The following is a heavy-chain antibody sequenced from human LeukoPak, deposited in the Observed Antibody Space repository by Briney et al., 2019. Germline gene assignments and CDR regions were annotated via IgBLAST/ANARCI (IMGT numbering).Heavy chain of an antibody. CDR2: ISAYNGNT. CDR1: GYTFTSYG. Sequence: ASVKVSCKASGYTFTSYGISWVRQAPGQGREWMGWISAYNGNTNYAQKLQGRVTMTTDTSTSTAYMELRSLRSDDTAVYYCARPTPPYCSSTSCLPPDYWGQGTLVTVSS. D-gene: IGHD2-2*01. CDR3: ARPTPPYCSSTSCLPPDY. V-gene: IGHV1-18*01. J-gene: IGHJ4*02.